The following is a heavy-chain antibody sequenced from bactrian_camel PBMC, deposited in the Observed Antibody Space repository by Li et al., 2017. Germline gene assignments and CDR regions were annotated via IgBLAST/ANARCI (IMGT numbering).Heavy chain of an antibody. CDR2: ITGDGSST. Sequence: VQLVESGGGSVQAGGSLRLSCAASGYIHMSGCVGWVRQAPGKGLEWVPAITGDGSSTSYTDSVKGRFTISRDNAKNTLYQQMNSLKTEDTAVYYCARMGWYVPYDLWGVGTQVTVS. V-gene: IGHV3S42*01. D-gene: IGHD6*01. J-gene: IGHJ4*01. CDR1: GYIHMSGC.